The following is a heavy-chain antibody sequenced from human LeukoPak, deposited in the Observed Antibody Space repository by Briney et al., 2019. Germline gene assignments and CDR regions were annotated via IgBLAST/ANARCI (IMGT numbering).Heavy chain of an antibody. CDR3: ARAAVTMVRGTSSRYFDY. CDR2: ISSNGGST. CDR1: GFTFSSYA. Sequence: GGSLRLSCAASGFTFSSYAMHWVRQAPGKGLEYVSAISSNGGSTYYANSVKGRFTISRDNSKNTLYLQMGSLRAEDMAVYYCARAAVTMVRGTSSRYFDYWGQGTLVTVSS. J-gene: IGHJ4*02. D-gene: IGHD3-10*01. V-gene: IGHV3-64*01.